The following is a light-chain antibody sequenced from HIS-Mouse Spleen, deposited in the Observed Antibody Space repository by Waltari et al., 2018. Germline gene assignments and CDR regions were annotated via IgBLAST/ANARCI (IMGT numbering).Light chain of an antibody. CDR1: SSDVGGYNY. V-gene: IGLV2-14*03. CDR3: SSYTSSSTLVV. CDR2: DVS. Sequence: QSALTQLAFVSGSPGQSITISCTGTSSDVGGYNYVPWYQQHPGKAPKLMIYDVSNRPSGVSNRFSGSKSGNTASLTISGLQAEDEADYYCSSYTSSSTLVVFGGGTKLTVL. J-gene: IGLJ2*01.